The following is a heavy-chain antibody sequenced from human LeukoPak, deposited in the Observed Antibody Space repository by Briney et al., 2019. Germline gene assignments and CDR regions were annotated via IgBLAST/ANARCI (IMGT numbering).Heavy chain of an antibody. D-gene: IGHD3-22*01. CDR1: GFTFSSYG. CDR3: ARDPLRYYDSSGFLDY. CDR2: ISYDGSNK. Sequence: GGSLRLSCAASGFTFSSYGMHWVRQAPGKGLEWVAVISYDGSNKYYADSVKGRFTISRDNSKNTLYLQVNSLRAEDTAVYYCARDPLRYYDSSGFLDYWGQGTLVTVSS. J-gene: IGHJ4*02. V-gene: IGHV3-30*19.